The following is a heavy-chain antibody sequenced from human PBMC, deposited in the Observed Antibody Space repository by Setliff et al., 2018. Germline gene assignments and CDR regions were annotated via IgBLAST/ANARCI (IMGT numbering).Heavy chain of an antibody. V-gene: IGHV1-8*02. J-gene: IGHJ4*02. CDR1: GYTFTNYD. D-gene: IGHD3-10*01. CDR2: MNPNSGNT. CDR3: ARRFSSGNYNNLGY. Sequence: ASVKVSCKTSGYTFTNYDINWVRQAPGQGLEWMGWMNPNSGNTGFAQNFQGRVTMTRNTSISTAYMELSALRSDDTAVYYCARRFSSGNYNNLGYWGQGALVTVSS.